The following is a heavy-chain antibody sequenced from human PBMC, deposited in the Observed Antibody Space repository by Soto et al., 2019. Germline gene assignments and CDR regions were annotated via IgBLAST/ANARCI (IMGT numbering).Heavy chain of an antibody. V-gene: IGHV3-21*01. Sequence: PGGSLRLSCAASGFTFSSYSMNWVRQAPGKGLEWVSSISSSSSYIYYADSVKGRFTISRDNAKNSLYLQMNSLRAEDTAVYYCARDLALPPYYYYGMDVWGQGTTVTVS. J-gene: IGHJ6*02. CDR2: ISSSSSYI. CDR1: GFTFSSYS. CDR3: ARDLALPPYYYYGMDV.